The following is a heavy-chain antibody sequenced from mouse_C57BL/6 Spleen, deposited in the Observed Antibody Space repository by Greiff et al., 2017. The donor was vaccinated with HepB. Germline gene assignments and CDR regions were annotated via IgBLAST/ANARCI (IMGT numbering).Heavy chain of an antibody. Sequence: VQLQQSGAELVRPGTSVKVSCKASGYAFTNYLIEWVKQRPGQGLEWIGVINPGSGGTNYNEKFKGKATLTADKSSSTAYMQLSSLTSKDSAVYFCARRSGAMDYWGQGTSVTVSS. CDR3: ARRSGAMDY. V-gene: IGHV1-54*01. CDR1: GYAFTNYL. J-gene: IGHJ4*01. CDR2: INPGSGGT.